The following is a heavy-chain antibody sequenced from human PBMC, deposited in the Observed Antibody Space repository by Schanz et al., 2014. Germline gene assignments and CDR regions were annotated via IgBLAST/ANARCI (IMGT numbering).Heavy chain of an antibody. Sequence: GQLVESGGGLVKPGGSLRLSCAASGFTFSDYYMSWIRQAPGKGLEWVSYISNSGTTIYYADSVKGRFTISRDNAKNSLYLQMNSLRAEDTAVYYCARPSDSSWYMDVWGKGTTVTVSS. V-gene: IGHV3-11*04. CDR2: ISNSGTTI. J-gene: IGHJ6*03. CDR1: GFTFSDYY. D-gene: IGHD2-21*02. CDR3: ARPSDSSWYMDV.